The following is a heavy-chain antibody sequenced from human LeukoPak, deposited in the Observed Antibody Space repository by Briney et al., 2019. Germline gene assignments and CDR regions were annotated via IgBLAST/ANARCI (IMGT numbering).Heavy chain of an antibody. Sequence: GGSLRLTCAASGFTFSSYSMNWVRQAPGKGLEWVSSISSSSSYIYYADSVKGRFTISRDNAKNSLYLQMNSLRAEDTAVYYCASKDLRYSSGCFDYWGQGTLVTVSS. D-gene: IGHD6-19*01. V-gene: IGHV3-21*01. CDR3: ASKDLRYSSGCFDY. CDR1: GFTFSSYS. CDR2: ISSSSSYI. J-gene: IGHJ4*02.